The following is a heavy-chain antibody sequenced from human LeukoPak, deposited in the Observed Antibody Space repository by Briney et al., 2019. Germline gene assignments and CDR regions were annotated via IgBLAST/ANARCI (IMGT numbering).Heavy chain of an antibody. CDR3: ARDPYYYDSSGYYYYYGMDV. J-gene: IGHJ6*02. V-gene: IGHV4-30-2*01. CDR2: IYPSGST. D-gene: IGHD3-22*01. CDR1: GGSISSGGYS. Sequence: SETLSLTCAVSGGSISSGGYSWSWIRQPPGKGLEWIGYIYPSGSTYYNPSLKSRVTISVDTSKNQFSLKLSSVTAADTAVYYCARDPYYYDSSGYYYYYGMDVWGQGTTVTVSS.